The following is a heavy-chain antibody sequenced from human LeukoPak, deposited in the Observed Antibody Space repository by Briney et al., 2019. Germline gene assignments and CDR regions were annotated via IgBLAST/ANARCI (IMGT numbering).Heavy chain of an antibody. CDR2: INPNSGDT. Sequence: GASVEVSCKASGYTFTGYYMHWVRQAPGQGLEWMGWINPNSGDTNYAQKFQGRVTVARDTSISTAYMELSRLRSDDTAVYYCARDLHGSGSNWFDPWGQGTLVTVSS. J-gene: IGHJ5*02. CDR3: ARDLHGSGSNWFDP. V-gene: IGHV1-2*02. CDR1: GYTFTGYY. D-gene: IGHD3-10*01.